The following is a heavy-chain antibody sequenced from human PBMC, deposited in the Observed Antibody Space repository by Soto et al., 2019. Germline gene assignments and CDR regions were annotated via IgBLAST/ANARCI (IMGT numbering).Heavy chain of an antibody. CDR2: IPGSADST. V-gene: IGHV3-23*01. D-gene: IGHD6-13*01. J-gene: IGHJ3*02. Sequence: EVQLLESGGSLVQPGGSLRLSCAASGFIFSSLAMSWVRQAPGKGLEWVSAIPGSADSTYYADSVKGRFTISRDNSKNTLYLQMNSLRAEDTAVYYCAKKLPEAGTHFAFDIWGHGTMVTVSS. CDR3: AKKLPEAGTHFAFDI. CDR1: GFIFSSLA.